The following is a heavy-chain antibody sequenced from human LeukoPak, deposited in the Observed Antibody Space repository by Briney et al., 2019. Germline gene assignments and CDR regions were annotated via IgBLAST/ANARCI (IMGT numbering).Heavy chain of an antibody. CDR3: AKDSYEYSSSSLFDY. V-gene: IGHV3-23*01. J-gene: IGHJ4*02. CDR1: GFTFSSYA. Sequence: GGSLRLSCAASGFTFSSYAMSWVRQAPGKGLEWVSAISGSGGSTYYADSVKGRFTISRGNSKNTLYLQMNSLRAEDTAVYYCAKDSYEYSSSSLFDYWGQGTLVTVSS. CDR2: ISGSGGST. D-gene: IGHD6-6*01.